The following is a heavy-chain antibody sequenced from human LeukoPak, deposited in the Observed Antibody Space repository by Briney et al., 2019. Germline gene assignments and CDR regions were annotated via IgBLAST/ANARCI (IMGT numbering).Heavy chain of an antibody. Sequence: SVKVSCKASGGTFSSYAISWVRQAPGQGLEWMGGIIPIFGTANYAQKFQGRVTITADESTSTAYMELSSLRAEDTAVYYCARDFSPYTNGWYAGYWGQGTLVTVSS. CDR2: IIPIFGTA. CDR1: GGTFSSYA. D-gene: IGHD6-19*01. CDR3: ARDFSPYTNGWYAGY. J-gene: IGHJ4*02. V-gene: IGHV1-69*13.